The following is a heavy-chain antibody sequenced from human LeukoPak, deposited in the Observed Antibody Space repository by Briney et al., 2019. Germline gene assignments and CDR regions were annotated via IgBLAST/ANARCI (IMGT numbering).Heavy chain of an antibody. CDR1: GFTFSYYG. Sequence: PGGSLRLSCAASGFTFSYYGMHWVRQAPGKGLEWVAFIPSDGSNKYYADFVKGRFTISRDSSKNTLFLQMNSLRPEDTAVYYCARAFEWSFDYWGQGSLVTVSS. CDR2: IPSDGSNK. CDR3: ARAFEWSFDY. D-gene: IGHD3-3*01. J-gene: IGHJ4*02. V-gene: IGHV3-30*02.